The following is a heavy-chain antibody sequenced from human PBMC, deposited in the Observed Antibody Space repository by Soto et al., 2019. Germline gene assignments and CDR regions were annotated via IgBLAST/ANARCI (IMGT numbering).Heavy chain of an antibody. CDR3: AKRYSSTWYYFDY. D-gene: IGHD6-13*01. CDR1: GFTFSSYA. CDR2: VTGSGGTT. Sequence: LRLSWAASGFTFSSYAMSWVRQAPGKGLEWVSDVTGSGGTTYYADSVKGRFTISRDNSKNTLYLQMNSLRAEDTAVYYCAKRYSSTWYYFDYWGQATLVTVST. J-gene: IGHJ4*02. V-gene: IGHV3-23*01.